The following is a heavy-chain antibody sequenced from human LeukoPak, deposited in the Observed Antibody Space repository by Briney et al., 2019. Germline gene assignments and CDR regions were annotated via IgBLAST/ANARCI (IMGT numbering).Heavy chain of an antibody. CDR2: ISSYNGNT. V-gene: IGHV1-18*01. D-gene: IGHD2-15*01. Sequence: ASVKVSCKASGYTFSGSGIIWVRQAPGQGLEWMGWISSYNGNTNYAQKFQDRVTMTTDTSTTSAYMELRNLRSDDTAVYYCARGGGIVVAAAATGPEFDPWGQGTLVTVCS. CDR1: GYTFSGSG. J-gene: IGHJ5*02. CDR3: ARGGGIVVAAAATGPEFDP.